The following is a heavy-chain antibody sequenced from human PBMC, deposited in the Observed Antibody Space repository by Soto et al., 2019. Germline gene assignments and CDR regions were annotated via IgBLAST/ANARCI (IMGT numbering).Heavy chain of an antibody. D-gene: IGHD6-13*01. V-gene: IGHV3-23*01. J-gene: IGHJ4*02. CDR3: AKENGYSSSWFEFDY. CDR1: GFTFSSYA. Sequence: EVQLLESGGGLVQPGGSLRLSCAASGFTFSSYAMSWVRQAPGKGLEWVSAISGSGGSTYYADSVQGRFTISRDNSKNTMYLQMNSLRAEDTAVYYCAKENGYSSSWFEFDYWGQGTLVTVSS. CDR2: ISGSGGST.